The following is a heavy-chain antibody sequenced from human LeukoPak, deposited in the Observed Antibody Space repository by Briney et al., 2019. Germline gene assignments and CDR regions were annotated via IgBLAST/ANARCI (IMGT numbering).Heavy chain of an antibody. CDR2: IYDSGST. J-gene: IGHJ4*02. Sequence: PSETQSLTCTVSGGSISSYYWSWIRQPPGKGLEWIGYIYDSGSTNYNPTLMSRVTISVDTSKNQFSLKLSSVTAADTAVYYCARHRRVAGGLVDYWGQGTLVTVSS. D-gene: IGHD6-19*01. CDR3: ARHRRVAGGLVDY. V-gene: IGHV4-59*08. CDR1: GGSISSYY.